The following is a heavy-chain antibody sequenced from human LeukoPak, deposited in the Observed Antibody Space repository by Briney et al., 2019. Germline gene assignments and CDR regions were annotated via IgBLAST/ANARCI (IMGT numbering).Heavy chain of an antibody. CDR3: ARGPSTGTAYWDRLAYYFDY. J-gene: IGHJ4*02. V-gene: IGHV1-18*01. CDR2: ISAYNGNT. D-gene: IGHD1-1*01. CDR1: GYTFTSYG. Sequence: ASVKVSCKASGYTFTSYGISWVRQAPGQGLEWMGWISAYNGNTNYAQKLQGRVTMTTDTSTSTAYMELRSLRSEDTAVYYCARGPSTGTAYWDRLAYYFDYWGQGTLVTVSS.